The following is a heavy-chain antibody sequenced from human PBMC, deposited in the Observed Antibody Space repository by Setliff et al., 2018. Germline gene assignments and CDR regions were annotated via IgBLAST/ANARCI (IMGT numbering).Heavy chain of an antibody. V-gene: IGHV4-31*02. CDR1: GGSISSGGYY. Sequence: KTSETLSLTCTVSGGSISSGGYYWSWIRQHPGKGLEWIGYIYYSGSTYYNPSLKSRVTISVDTSKNQFSLKLSSVTAADTAVYYCARVALVVVIRNAFDIWGQGTRGTVS. D-gene: IGHD2-21*01. CDR3: ARVALVVVIRNAFDI. J-gene: IGHJ3*02. CDR2: IYYSGST.